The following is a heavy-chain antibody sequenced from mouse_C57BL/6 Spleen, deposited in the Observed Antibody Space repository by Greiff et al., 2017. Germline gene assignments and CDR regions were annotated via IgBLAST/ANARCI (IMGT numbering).Heavy chain of an antibody. J-gene: IGHJ2*01. Sequence: EVNVVESGGGLVKPGGSLKLSCAASGFTFSDYGMHWVRQAPEKGLEWVAYISSGSSTIYYADTVKGRFTISRDNAKNTLFLQMTSLRSEDTAMYYRARPYNYYGSSYFDYWGQGTTLTVSS. CDR1: GFTFSDYG. D-gene: IGHD1-1*01. V-gene: IGHV5-17*01. CDR2: ISSGSSTI. CDR3: ARPYNYYGSSYFDY.